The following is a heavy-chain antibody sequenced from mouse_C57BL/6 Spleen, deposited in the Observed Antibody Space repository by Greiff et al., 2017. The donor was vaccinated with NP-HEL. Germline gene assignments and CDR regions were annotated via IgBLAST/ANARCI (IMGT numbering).Heavy chain of an antibody. CDR1: GYTFTDYY. CDR2: INPNNGGT. V-gene: IGHV1-26*01. J-gene: IGHJ2*01. CDR3: ARRPLSDYYWDY. Sequence: VVEPGASVTISCKASGYTFTDYYMNWVKQSHGKSLEWLGDINPNNGGTSYNQKFKGKATLTVDKSSSTAYMELRSLTSEDSAVYYCARRPLSDYYWDYWGQGTTLTVSS. D-gene: IGHD6-2*01.